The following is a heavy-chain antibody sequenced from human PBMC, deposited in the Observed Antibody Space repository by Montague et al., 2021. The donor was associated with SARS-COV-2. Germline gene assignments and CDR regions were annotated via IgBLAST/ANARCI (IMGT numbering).Heavy chain of an antibody. CDR3: ARGSRQWLVRPPRYYYFDY. J-gene: IGHJ4*02. Sequence: SETLSLTCTVSGYSIISGYYWGWIRQPPGKGLEWIGSIYHSGSTCYDPSLKSRVTISVDTSKNQFSLKLSSVTAADTAVYYCARGSRQWLVRPPRYYYFDYWGQGTLVTVSS. D-gene: IGHD6-19*01. CDR1: GYSIISGYY. V-gene: IGHV4-38-2*02. CDR2: IYHSGST.